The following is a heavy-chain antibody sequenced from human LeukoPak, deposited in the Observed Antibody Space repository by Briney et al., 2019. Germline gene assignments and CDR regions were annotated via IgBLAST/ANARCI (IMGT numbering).Heavy chain of an antibody. D-gene: IGHD2-2*02. Sequence: GGSLRLSCVASGFPFSSYWMTWVRQAPGKGLEWVSAISGSGASTYYADSVKGRFTLSRDDSKNTLYLQMNSLRAEDTAVYYCAKSRSSSSTSCYNYWGQGTLVTVSS. CDR1: GFPFSSYW. CDR2: ISGSGAST. J-gene: IGHJ4*02. CDR3: AKSRSSSSTSCYNY. V-gene: IGHV3-23*01.